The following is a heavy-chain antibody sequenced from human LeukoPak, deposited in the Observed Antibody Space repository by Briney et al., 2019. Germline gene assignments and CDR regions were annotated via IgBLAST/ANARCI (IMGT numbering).Heavy chain of an antibody. Sequence: SETLSLTCTVSGGSISGYYWSWIRQPPGKGLEWIGYIYTSGSTNYNPSLKSRVTISVDTSKNQFSLRLSSVTAADTAVYFCARASSRSYSHFDDWGQGTLVTVFS. J-gene: IGHJ4*02. V-gene: IGHV4-4*09. D-gene: IGHD1-26*01. CDR3: ARASSRSYSHFDD. CDR1: GGSISGYY. CDR2: IYTSGST.